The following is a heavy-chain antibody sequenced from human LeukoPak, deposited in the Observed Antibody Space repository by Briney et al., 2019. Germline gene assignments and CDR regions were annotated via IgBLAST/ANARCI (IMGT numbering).Heavy chain of an antibody. Sequence: GGSLRLSCSASGFTFKSYAMHWVRQAPGKGLEWVAVISYDGSNKYYADSVKGRFTISRDNSKNTLYLQMNSLRAEDTAVYYCARDSGSYFYYYYYGMDVWGQGTTVTVSS. CDR1: GFTFKSYA. J-gene: IGHJ6*02. CDR2: ISYDGSNK. CDR3: ARDSGSYFYYYYYGMDV. V-gene: IGHV3-30*04. D-gene: IGHD1-26*01.